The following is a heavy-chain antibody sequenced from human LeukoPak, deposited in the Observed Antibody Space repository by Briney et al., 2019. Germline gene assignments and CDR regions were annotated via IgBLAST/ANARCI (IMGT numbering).Heavy chain of an antibody. V-gene: IGHV4-30-4*08. CDR1: GFTFSSYA. CDR2: IYYSGST. D-gene: IGHD3-3*01. J-gene: IGHJ5*02. CDR3: ARFYDFWSGRTGFDP. Sequence: LRLSCAASGFTFSSYAMSWVRQPPGKGLEWIGYIYYSGSTYYNPSLKSRVTISVDTSKNQFSLKLSSVTASNTAVYYCARFYDFWSGRTGFDPWGQGTLVTVSS.